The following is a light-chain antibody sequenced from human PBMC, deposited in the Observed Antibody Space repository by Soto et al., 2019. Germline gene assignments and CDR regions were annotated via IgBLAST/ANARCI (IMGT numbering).Light chain of an antibody. J-gene: IGKJ3*01. CDR3: QQYGSSPRFN. V-gene: IGKV3-20*01. CDR1: QSVSSSY. CDR2: GAS. Sequence: EIVLTQSPGTLSLSPGERATLSCRASQSVSSSYLAWYQQKPGQAPRLLIYGASSRATGIPDRFSGSGSGTDFTLTISRLEPEDLAVDDGQQYGSSPRFNFGPGTKVDIK.